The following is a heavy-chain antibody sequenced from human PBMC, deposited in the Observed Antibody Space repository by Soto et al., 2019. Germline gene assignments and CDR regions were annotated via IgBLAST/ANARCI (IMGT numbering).Heavy chain of an antibody. CDR1: GFTYSSYA. D-gene: IGHD6-19*01. J-gene: IGHJ4*02. V-gene: IGHV3-23*01. CDR2: ISGRGGST. CDR3: AKGSSGWYERFDY. Sequence: EVQLLESGGGLVQPGGSLRLSCAASGFTYSSYAMNRVRLAPGKGLEWVSAISGRGGSTYYADSVKGRFTISRDNSKNTLYLQMNSLRAEDTAVYYCAKGSSGWYERFDYWGQGTLVTVSS.